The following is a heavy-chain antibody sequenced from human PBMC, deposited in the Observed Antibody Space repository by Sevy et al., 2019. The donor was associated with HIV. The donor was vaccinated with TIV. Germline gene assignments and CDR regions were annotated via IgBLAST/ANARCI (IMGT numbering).Heavy chain of an antibody. Sequence: GGSLRLSCAASGFIFSDYWMTWVRQSPGKGLEWVANINRDGSGKYYVDSVKGRFTISRDNPKKSLYLQLNSLRVEDTAVYYCARVVGYVSGNYYKYYYDLDVWGQGTAVTVSS. D-gene: IGHD3-10*01. CDR2: INRDGSGK. CDR3: ARVVGYVSGNYYKYYYDLDV. J-gene: IGHJ6*02. V-gene: IGHV3-7*01. CDR1: GFIFSDYW.